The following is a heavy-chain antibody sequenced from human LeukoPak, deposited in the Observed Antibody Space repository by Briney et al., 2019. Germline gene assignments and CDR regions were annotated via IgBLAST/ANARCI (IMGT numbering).Heavy chain of an antibody. J-gene: IGHJ4*02. V-gene: IGHV4-31*03. CDR2: VYYSGST. Sequence: PSETLSLTRTVSGGSISSGGYYWSWIRQHPGKGLEWIGYVYYSGSTYYNPSLKSRVTISVDTSKNQFSLKLSSVTAADTAVYYCAGSSWYPRDSDYWGQGTLVTVSS. CDR1: GGSISSGGYY. D-gene: IGHD6-13*01. CDR3: AGSSWYPRDSDY.